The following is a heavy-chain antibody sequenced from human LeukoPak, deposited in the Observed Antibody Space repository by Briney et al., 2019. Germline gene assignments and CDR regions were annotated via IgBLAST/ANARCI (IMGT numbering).Heavy chain of an antibody. Sequence: GGSLRLSCAASGFTVSSNYMSWVRQAPGKGLEWVSVIYSGGSTYYADSVKGRFTISRDNSKNTLYLQMNSLRAEDTAVYYCAKVSYDSSGFWVTKPYYFDYWGQGTLVTVSS. CDR1: GFTVSSNY. CDR3: AKVSYDSSGFWVTKPYYFDY. D-gene: IGHD3-22*01. J-gene: IGHJ4*02. V-gene: IGHV3-53*01. CDR2: IYSGGST.